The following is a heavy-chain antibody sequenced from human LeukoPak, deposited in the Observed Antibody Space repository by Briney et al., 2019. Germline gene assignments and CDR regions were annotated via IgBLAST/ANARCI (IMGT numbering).Heavy chain of an antibody. CDR1: GFTFSNAW. CDR3: TTVNLRATTSLGY. D-gene: IGHD1-26*01. Sequence: GGSLRLSCAASGFTFSNAWMSWVRQAPGKGLERIGRIKSKTDGGTTDYAAPGKGRLTIAREDSKNTLYLQMNSLKTEDTAVYYCTTVNLRATTSLGYWGQGTLVTVSS. CDR2: IKSKTDGGTT. V-gene: IGHV3-15*01. J-gene: IGHJ4*02.